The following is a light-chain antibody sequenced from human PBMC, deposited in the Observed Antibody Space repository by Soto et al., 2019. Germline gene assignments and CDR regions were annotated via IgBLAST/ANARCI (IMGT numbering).Light chain of an antibody. J-gene: IGLJ3*02. V-gene: IGLV2-14*01. Sequence: QSALTQPASVSGSPGQSITISCTGTSSDVGGYNYVSWYQQHPGKAPKLMIYEVSYRPSGVSNRFSGSKSGNTASLTISGLQTEDEADYYRSSYSSSATWVFGGGTKLTVL. CDR2: EVS. CDR3: SSYSSSATWV. CDR1: SSDVGGYNY.